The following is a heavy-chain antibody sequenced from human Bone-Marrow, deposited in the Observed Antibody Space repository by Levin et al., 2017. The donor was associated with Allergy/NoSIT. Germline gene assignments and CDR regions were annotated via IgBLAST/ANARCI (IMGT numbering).Heavy chain of an antibody. V-gene: IGHV4-4*07. D-gene: IGHD3-9*01. CDR2: ISASGST. CDR1: GGSITNLY. J-gene: IGHJ4*02. CDR3: ARRASDDWYYES. Sequence: PSETLSLTCTVSGGSITNLYCGWFRQPAGKQLEWIGRISASGSTNENPSLQSRVTMSVDTSKNQFSLRLTSLIAADTAMYYCARRASDDWYYESWGQGTLVTVSS.